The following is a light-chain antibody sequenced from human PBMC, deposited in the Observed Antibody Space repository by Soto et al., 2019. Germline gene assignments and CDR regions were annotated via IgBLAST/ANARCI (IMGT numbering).Light chain of an antibody. CDR1: QSVSTT. CDR3: QQYKDWPTT. J-gene: IGKJ1*01. V-gene: IGKV3-15*01. Sequence: EIVMTQSPATLSVSPGERATLSCRASQSVSTTVAWYQQKSGQAPRLLIYSASTRATGVPARFSGGGSGTDFTLTITSLQSEDFGVYYCQQYKDWPTTFGQGTKVEIK. CDR2: SAS.